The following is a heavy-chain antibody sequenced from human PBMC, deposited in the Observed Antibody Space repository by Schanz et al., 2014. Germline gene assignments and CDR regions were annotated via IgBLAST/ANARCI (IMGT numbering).Heavy chain of an antibody. D-gene: IGHD5-12*01. CDR3: ARGGSVATIAPYTWFDP. CDR1: GGSISSATYY. Sequence: QVQLQESGPGLVKPSQTLSLTCTVSGGSISSATYYWSWVRQPAGKGLEWIGRIYSRGSSTYNPSLKSRVTIPIDTSNNQSPRKLNSVTAADTAVYYCARGGSVATIAPYTWFDPWGQGTLVTVSS. V-gene: IGHV4-61*02. CDR2: IYSRGSS. J-gene: IGHJ5*02.